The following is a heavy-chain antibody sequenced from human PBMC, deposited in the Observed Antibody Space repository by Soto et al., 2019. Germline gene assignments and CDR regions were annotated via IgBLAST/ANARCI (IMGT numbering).Heavy chain of an antibody. CDR2: ISGRDDST. V-gene: IGHV3-23*01. Sequence: EVQLLESGGGLVQPGGSLRLSCAASGFTFSSYSMGWVRQAPGKGLEWVSAISGRDDSTYHADSVRGRFTISRDNSKNTLYLQMSILRAEDTAIYYCAKRARSYAGEFDNWGQGTMVTVSS. CDR3: AKRARSYAGEFDN. D-gene: IGHD2-21*01. CDR1: GFTFSSYS. J-gene: IGHJ4*02.